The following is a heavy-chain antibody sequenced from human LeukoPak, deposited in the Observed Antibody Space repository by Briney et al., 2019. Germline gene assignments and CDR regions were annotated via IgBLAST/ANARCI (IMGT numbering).Heavy chain of an antibody. CDR2: INSDGSST. V-gene: IGHV3-74*01. J-gene: IGHJ6*02. Sequence: GGSLRLSCAASGFTFSSYWMHWVRQAPGKGLVWVSRINSDGSSTSYADSVKGRFTISRDNAKNTLYLQMNSLRAEDTAVYYCAREEADSSSWRALYYYYYGMDVWGQGTTVTVSS. D-gene: IGHD6-13*01. CDR1: GFTFSSYW. CDR3: AREEADSSSWRALYYYYYGMDV.